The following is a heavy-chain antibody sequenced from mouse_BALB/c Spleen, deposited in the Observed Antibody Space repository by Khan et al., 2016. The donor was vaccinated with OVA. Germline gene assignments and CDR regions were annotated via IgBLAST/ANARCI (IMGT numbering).Heavy chain of an antibody. CDR2: ISYSGST. D-gene: IGHD2-3*01. CDR1: GYSITSDYA. CDR3: ARDGSRYNYAMDY. J-gene: IGHJ4*01. V-gene: IGHV3-2*02. Sequence: EVKLLESGPGLVKPSQSLSLTCTVTGYSITSDYAWNWIRQFPGNTLEWMGYISYSGSTSYNPSLKSRISITRDTSKNQFILQLNSVTTEDTATYYCARDGSRYNYAMDYWGQGTSVTVSS.